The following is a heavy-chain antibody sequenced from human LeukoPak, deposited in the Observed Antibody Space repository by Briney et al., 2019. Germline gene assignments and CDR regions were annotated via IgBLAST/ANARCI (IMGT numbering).Heavy chain of an antibody. CDR2: INPSGGST. CDR1: GYTFTSYY. CDR3: ARDGSSRSSWNDA. Sequence: ASVKVSCKASGYTFTSYYLHWVRQAPGQGLEWMGIINPSGGSTTYAQKFQGRVTMTRDTSTSTVYMELSSLRSEDTAVYYCARDGSSRSSWNDAWGQGTLVTVSS. D-gene: IGHD6-13*01. V-gene: IGHV1-46*01. J-gene: IGHJ5*02.